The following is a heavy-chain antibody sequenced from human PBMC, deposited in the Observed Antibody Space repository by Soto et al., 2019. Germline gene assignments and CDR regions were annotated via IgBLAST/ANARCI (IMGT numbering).Heavy chain of an antibody. J-gene: IGHJ6*03. CDR3: ARDYSITAAPGNMDV. Sequence: VASVKVSCQASGYTFTSYDINWVRQATGQRLEWMGKINPSGGNTGYAQKFQGRVTMTRDTSTSTVYMELSSLRSEDTAVYYCARDYSITAAPGNMDVWGKGTTVTVSS. D-gene: IGHD6-13*01. CDR1: GYTFTSYD. V-gene: IGHV1-8*01. CDR2: INPSGGNT.